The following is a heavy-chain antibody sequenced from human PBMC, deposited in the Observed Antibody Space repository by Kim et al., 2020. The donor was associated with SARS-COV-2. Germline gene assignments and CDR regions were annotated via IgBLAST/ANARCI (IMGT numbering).Heavy chain of an antibody. CDR1: GFTFSSYG. CDR3: ARELASVAATSGYYYGM. Sequence: GGSLRLSCAASGFTFSSYGMHWVRQAPGKGLEWVAVISYDGSNKYYADSVKGRFTISRDNSKNTLYLQMNSLRAEDTAVYYCARELASVAATSGYYYGM. CDR2: ISYDGSNK. D-gene: IGHD2-15*01. J-gene: IGHJ6*01. V-gene: IGHV3-33*05.